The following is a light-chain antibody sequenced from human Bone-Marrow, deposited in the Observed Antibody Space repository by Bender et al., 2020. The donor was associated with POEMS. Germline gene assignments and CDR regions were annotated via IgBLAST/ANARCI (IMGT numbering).Light chain of an antibody. J-gene: IGLJ2*01. CDR3: SSYTSNSFL. V-gene: IGLV2-14*03. CDR2: AFT. Sequence: QSAMTQPASVSGSPGQSITISCSGTSRDVGGYDYVSWYQHHPGKAPKLLIYAFTNRPSGVSNRFSGSKSGNTASLTISGLQAEDEADYYCSSYTSNSFLFGGGTKVTVL. CDR1: SRDVGGYDY.